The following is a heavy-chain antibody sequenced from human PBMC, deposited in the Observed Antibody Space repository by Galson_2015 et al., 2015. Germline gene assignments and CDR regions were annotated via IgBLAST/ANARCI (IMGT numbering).Heavy chain of an antibody. D-gene: IGHD3-16*01. Sequence: SLRLSCAASGFTVSSNYMSWVRQAPGKGLEWVSVIYSGGSTYYADSVKGRFTISRDNSKNTLYLQMNSLRAEDTAVYYCARVVGAYYFDYWGQGALVTVSS. CDR1: GFTVSSNY. J-gene: IGHJ4*02. CDR3: ARVVGAYYFDY. CDR2: IYSGGST. V-gene: IGHV3-53*01.